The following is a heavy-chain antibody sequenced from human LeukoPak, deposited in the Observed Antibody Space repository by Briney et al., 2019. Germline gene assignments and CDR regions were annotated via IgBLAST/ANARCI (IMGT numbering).Heavy chain of an antibody. CDR2: ISGRGGGT. J-gene: IGHJ4*02. D-gene: IGHD3-9*01. V-gene: IGHV3-23*01. CDR3: AKYLGLRYFDWLLGGDY. CDR1: GFPFSCYA. Sequence: GGSLRLSCSVSGFPFSCYAVSWVRQAPGKGLQWVSAISGRGGGTYYEGSVKGRFTISRDNSKNTLYLQMNSLRAEDTAVYYCAKYLGLRYFDWLLGGDYWGQGTLVTVSS.